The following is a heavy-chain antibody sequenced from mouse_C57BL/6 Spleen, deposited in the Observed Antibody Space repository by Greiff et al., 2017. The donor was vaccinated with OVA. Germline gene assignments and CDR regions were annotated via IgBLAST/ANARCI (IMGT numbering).Heavy chain of an antibody. CDR1: GYSITSGYY. CDR2: ISYDGSN. V-gene: IGHV3-6*01. CDR3: ARGNYDYEDAMDY. Sequence: EVKLMESGPGLVKPSQSLSLTCSVTGYSITSGYYWNWIRQFPGNKLEWMGYISYDGSNNYNPSLKNRISITRDTSKNQFFLKLNSVTTEDTATYYCARGNYDYEDAMDYWGQGTSVTVSS. J-gene: IGHJ4*01. D-gene: IGHD2-4*01.